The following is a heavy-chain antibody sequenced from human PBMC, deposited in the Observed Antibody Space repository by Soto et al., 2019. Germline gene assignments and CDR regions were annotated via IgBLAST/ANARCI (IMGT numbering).Heavy chain of an antibody. V-gene: IGHV3-30-3*01. Sequence: QVQLVESGGGVVQPGRSLRLSCAASGFTFSSYAMHWVRQAPGKGLEWVAVISYDGSNKYYADSVKGRFTISRDNSKNTLYLQMNSLRAEDTAVYYCARDMGGDYDGHYYGMDVWGQGTTVTVSS. J-gene: IGHJ6*02. CDR3: ARDMGGDYDGHYYGMDV. D-gene: IGHD4-17*01. CDR2: ISYDGSNK. CDR1: GFTFSSYA.